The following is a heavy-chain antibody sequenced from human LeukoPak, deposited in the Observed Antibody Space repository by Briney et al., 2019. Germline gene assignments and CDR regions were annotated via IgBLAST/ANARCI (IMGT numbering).Heavy chain of an antibody. CDR2: ISGSGGST. CDR3: AINRYQLLLYPGGGASDI. Sequence: GGSLRLSCAASGFTFSSYAMSWVRQAPGKGLEWVSAISGSGGSTYYADSVKGRFTISRDNSKNTLYLQMNSLRAEDTAVYYCAINRYQLLLYPGGGASDIWGQGTMVTVSS. D-gene: IGHD2-2*01. V-gene: IGHV3-23*01. CDR1: GFTFSSYA. J-gene: IGHJ3*02.